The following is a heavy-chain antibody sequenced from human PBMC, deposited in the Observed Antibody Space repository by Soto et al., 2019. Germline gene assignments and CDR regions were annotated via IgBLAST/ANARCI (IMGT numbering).Heavy chain of an antibody. D-gene: IGHD6-19*01. Sequence: GESLNISCKGSVYSFTNYWIGWMRQMPGKGLEWMGIIYPGDSDTRYSPSFQGQVTISADKSISTAYLQWSSLKASDTAMYYCARLRVGSGWYLGIWGQGTMVTVSS. CDR1: VYSFTNYW. V-gene: IGHV5-51*01. CDR2: IYPGDSDT. CDR3: ARLRVGSGWYLGI. J-gene: IGHJ3*02.